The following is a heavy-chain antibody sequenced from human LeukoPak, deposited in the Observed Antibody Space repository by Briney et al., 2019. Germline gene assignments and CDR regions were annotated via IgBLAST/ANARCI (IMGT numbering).Heavy chain of an antibody. CDR3: ATDGSRITAYYYGMDV. V-gene: IGHV1-24*01. CDR2: FDPEDGET. CDR1: GYTLTELS. J-gene: IGHJ6*02. D-gene: IGHD3-3*01. Sequence: ASVKVSCKVSGYTLTELSMHWVRQAPGKGLEWMGGFDPEDGETIYAQKFQGRVTMTEDTSTDTAYMELSSLRSEDTVVYYCATDGSRITAYYYGMDVWGQGTTVTVSS.